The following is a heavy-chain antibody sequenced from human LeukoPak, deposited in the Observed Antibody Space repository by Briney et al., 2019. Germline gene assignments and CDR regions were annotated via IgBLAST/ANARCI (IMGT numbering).Heavy chain of an antibody. CDR1: GYTFTAYS. CDR3: ARVARHCSGGNCPTDY. D-gene: IGHD2-15*01. CDR2: INPNNGGA. J-gene: IGHJ4*02. Sequence: ASVKVSCKASGYTFTAYSMHWVRQAPGQGLEWMGWINPNNGGANYAQKFQGRVTMTRATSITTAYMELSRLRSDDTAVYYCARVARHCSGGNCPTDYWGQGTLVTVSS. V-gene: IGHV1-2*02.